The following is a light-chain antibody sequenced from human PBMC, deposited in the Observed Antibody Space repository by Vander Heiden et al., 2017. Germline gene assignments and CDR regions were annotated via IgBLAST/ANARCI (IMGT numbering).Light chain of an antibody. Sequence: EIVLTQSPATLSLSPGARAPLSCRASQSISADLACYQQKPGQAPRLLIYDASNRATGIPARFSGSGSGTDFTLTISNLEPEDFAVYYCQQRNSWPRTFGQGTKVEI. CDR3: QQRNSWPRT. CDR1: QSISAD. CDR2: DAS. V-gene: IGKV3-11*01. J-gene: IGKJ2*01.